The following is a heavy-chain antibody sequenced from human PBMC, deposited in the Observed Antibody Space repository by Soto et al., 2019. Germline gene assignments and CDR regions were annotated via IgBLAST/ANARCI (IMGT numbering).Heavy chain of an antibody. CDR1: GGSFSGYY. CDR3: ARDKITGLVDY. J-gene: IGHJ4*02. D-gene: IGHD2-8*02. CDR2: INHSGSI. Sequence: PSETLSLTCTVYGGSFSGYYWTWIRQPPGTGLEWIGEINHSGSINYNPSLKSRVTISVDTSKNQFSLKLTSVTAADTAVYYCARDKITGLVDYWGQGTLVTVPQ. V-gene: IGHV4-34*01.